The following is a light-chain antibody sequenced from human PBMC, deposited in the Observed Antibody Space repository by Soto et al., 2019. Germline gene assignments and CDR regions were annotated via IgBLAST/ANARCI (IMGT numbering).Light chain of an antibody. CDR1: QSVGSN. CDR3: QQYNNWPYT. V-gene: IGKV3-15*01. J-gene: IGKJ2*01. CDR2: GAS. Sequence: EIVMTQSPATRSVSPGERATLSCRASQSVGSNIAWYQQKPGQAPRLLIYGASTRATGIPDRISGSGSGTEFTLTISSLQSEDFAVYYCQQYNNWPYTFGQGTKLEIK.